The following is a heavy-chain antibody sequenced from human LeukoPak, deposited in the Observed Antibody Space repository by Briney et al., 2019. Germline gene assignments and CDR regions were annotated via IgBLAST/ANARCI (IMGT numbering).Heavy chain of an antibody. V-gene: IGHV3-11*01. D-gene: IGHD1-20*01. CDR3: ARRRYNWNAIDY. J-gene: IGHJ4*02. CDR1: GFTFSDYY. CDR2: ISSSGSTL. Sequence: GGSLRLSCAASGFTFSDYYMSWSRQAPGKGLEWVSYISSSGSTLYYADSVKGRTTISRDNAKNSLYLQMNSLRAEDTAVYYCARRRYNWNAIDYWGQGTLVTVSS.